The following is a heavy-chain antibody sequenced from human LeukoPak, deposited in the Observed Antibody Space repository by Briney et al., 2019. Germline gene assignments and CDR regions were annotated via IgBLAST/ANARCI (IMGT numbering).Heavy chain of an antibody. CDR1: GYTFTGYY. CDR2: INPNSGDT. V-gene: IGHV1-2*02. D-gene: IGHD4-11*01. CDR3: ARKSLVTLNAFDI. J-gene: IGHJ3*02. Sequence: ASVKVSCKASGYTFTGYYMHWVRQAPGQGLEWMGWINPNSGDTNYAQKFQGRVTMTRDTSISTAYMELSRLRSDDTAVYYCARKSLVTLNAFDIWGQGTMVTVSS.